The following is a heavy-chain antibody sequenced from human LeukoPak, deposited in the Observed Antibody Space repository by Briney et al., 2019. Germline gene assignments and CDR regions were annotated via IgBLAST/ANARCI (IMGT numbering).Heavy chain of an antibody. J-gene: IGHJ3*02. CDR3: ASSVGSWDAFDI. CDR2: ISSSGSYI. D-gene: IGHD1-26*01. CDR1: RFTFSSYS. V-gene: IGHV3-21*01. Sequence: GGSLRLSCAASRFTFSSYSMNWVRQAPGKGLEWVSSISSSGSYIYYADSVKGRFTISRDNAKSSLYLQMNSLRAEDTAVYYCASSVGSWDAFDIWGQGTMVTVSS.